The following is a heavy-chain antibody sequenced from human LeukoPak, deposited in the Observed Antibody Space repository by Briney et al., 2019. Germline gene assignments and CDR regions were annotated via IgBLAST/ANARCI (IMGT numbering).Heavy chain of an antibody. Sequence: GASVKVSCKASGYTFTSFYMHWVRQAPGQGLEWVGIINPNSGSTFYAQRFQGRVTMTGDTSTSTVYMELSSLRSEDTAVYYCATVGYSQFFDYWGQGTLVTVSS. J-gene: IGHJ4*02. V-gene: IGHV1-46*01. CDR3: ATVGYSQFFDY. CDR2: INPNSGST. D-gene: IGHD5-18*01. CDR1: GYTFTSFY.